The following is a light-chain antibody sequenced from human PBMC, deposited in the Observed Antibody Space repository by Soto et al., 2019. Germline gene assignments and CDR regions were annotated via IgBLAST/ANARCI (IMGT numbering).Light chain of an antibody. V-gene: IGKV3-20*01. CDR1: QSVSSSY. J-gene: IGKJ1*01. CDR3: QQYGSSPWT. CDR2: GAS. Sequence: EIVLTQSPGTLSLSPGERATLSCRASQSVSSSYLARYQQKPGQAPRLLIDGASSRATGIPDRFSGSGSGTDFTLTISRLEPEDFAVYYCQQYGSSPWTFGQGTKVEIK.